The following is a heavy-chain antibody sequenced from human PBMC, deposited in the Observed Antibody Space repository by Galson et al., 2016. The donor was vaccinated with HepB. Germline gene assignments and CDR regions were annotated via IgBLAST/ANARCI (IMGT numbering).Heavy chain of an antibody. CDR2: SHYSGST. CDR3: ARQSSDSDYFDF. Sequence: ETLSLTCTVSGGSISSNPYYWGWIRQPPGKGLEWIGNSHYSGSTYYNPSLKSRVTMSVYPSKNEFSLRLTSVTAADTAVYFWARQSSDSDYFDFWGQGTLVTVSS. V-gene: IGHV4-39*01. CDR1: GGSISSNPYY. D-gene: IGHD6-19*01. J-gene: IGHJ4*02.